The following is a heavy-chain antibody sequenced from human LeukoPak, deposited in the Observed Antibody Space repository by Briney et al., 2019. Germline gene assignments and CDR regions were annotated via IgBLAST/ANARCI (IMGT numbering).Heavy chain of an antibody. CDR1: GGSISSGPYF. CDR3: ARLLTGFKSHWFDP. D-gene: IGHD1-14*01. Sequence: SETLSLTCSVSGGSISSGPYFWSWIRQSPGQGLEWIGYIWPGGSTNYNPSLKSRVTISVDTSKNQFSLKLSSVTAADTAVYYCARLLTGFKSHWFDPWGQGTLVTVSS. CDR2: IWPGGST. J-gene: IGHJ5*02. V-gene: IGHV4-61*01.